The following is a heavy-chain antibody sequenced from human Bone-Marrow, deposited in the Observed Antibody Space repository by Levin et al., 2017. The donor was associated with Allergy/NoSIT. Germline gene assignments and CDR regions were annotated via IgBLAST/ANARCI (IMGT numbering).Heavy chain of an antibody. J-gene: IGHJ4*02. CDR1: GFSFGNYA. V-gene: IGHV3-23*01. CDR3: ATRAYSIAAHPFDY. D-gene: IGHD6-6*01. CDR2: MTGSGGTI. Sequence: AGGSLRLSCAASGFSFGNYAMSWVRQAPGKGLEWVSSMTGSGGTIYYADSVKGRFTISRDNSKNTLYLQMNTLGAEDTAVYYCATRAYSIAAHPFDYWGQGTLVTVSS.